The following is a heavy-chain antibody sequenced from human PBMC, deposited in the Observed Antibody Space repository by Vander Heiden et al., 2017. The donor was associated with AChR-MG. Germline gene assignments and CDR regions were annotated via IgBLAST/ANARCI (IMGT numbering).Heavy chain of an antibody. CDR1: GFTFSSYS. CDR2: ISSSSSTM. Sequence: EVQLVESGGGVVQPGGSLRLSCAASGFTFSSYSMNWVRQAPGKGLEWVSYISSSSSTMRYADSVRSRFTISRDNAKNSLYLQMNSLRDEDTAVYYCARAMDGWGQGTTVTVSS. V-gene: IGHV3-48*02. CDR3: ARAMDG. J-gene: IGHJ6*02.